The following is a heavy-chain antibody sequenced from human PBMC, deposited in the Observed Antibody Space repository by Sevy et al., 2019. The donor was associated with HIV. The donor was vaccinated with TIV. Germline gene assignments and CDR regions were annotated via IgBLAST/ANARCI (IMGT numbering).Heavy chain of an antibody. J-gene: IGHJ4*02. CDR3: ARAYCSGGSCYSLAY. CDR2: ISPFNGDT. D-gene: IGHD2-15*01. V-gene: IGHV1-18*01. CDR1: GYTFTNYR. Sequence: ASVKVSCKASGYTFTNYRIYWVRQAPGQGLEWMGWISPFNGDTNYVQKLQGRVTMITDTSTSTAYIELRSLRSDDTAVYYCARAYCSGGSCYSLAYWGQGTLVTVSS.